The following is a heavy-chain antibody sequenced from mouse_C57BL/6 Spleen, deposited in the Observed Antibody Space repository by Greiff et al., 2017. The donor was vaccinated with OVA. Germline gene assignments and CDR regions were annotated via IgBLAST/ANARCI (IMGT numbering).Heavy chain of an antibody. V-gene: IGHV1-76*01. J-gene: IGHJ4*01. CDR1: GYTFTDYY. Sequence: VQLKQSGAELVRPGASVKLSCKASGYTFTDYYINWVKQRPGQGLEWIARIYTGSGNTYYNEKFKGKATLTAEKSSSTAYMQRSSLTSEDSAVYFCARGDAMDYWGQGTSVTVSS. CDR3: ARGDAMDY. CDR2: IYTGSGNT.